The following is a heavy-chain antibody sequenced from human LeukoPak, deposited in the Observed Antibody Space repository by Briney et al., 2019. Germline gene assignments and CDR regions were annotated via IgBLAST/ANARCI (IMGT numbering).Heavy chain of an antibody. CDR1: GFTFDAYA. V-gene: IGHV3-9*01. D-gene: IGHD3-16*01. Sequence: SLRLSCAASGFTFDAYAMPWVRQGQGRGLEWVAGISWNSGRIGYADSVKGRFTISRDNAKNSLYLQVNSLRAEDTALSYCVKDVYRFGEFDAFDIWGQGTVVTVSP. J-gene: IGHJ3*02. CDR3: VKDVYRFGEFDAFDI. CDR2: ISWNSGRI.